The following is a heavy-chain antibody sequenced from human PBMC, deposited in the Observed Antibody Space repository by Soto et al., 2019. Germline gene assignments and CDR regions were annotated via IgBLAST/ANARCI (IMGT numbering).Heavy chain of an antibody. Sequence: GGSLRLSCAASGFTFSSYGMHWVRQAPGKGLEWVAVISYDGSNKYYADSVKGRFTISRDNSKNTLYLQMNSLRAEDTAVYYCAKEGDNWTYYYYYGMDVWGQGTTVTVSS. V-gene: IGHV3-30*18. D-gene: IGHD1-7*01. CDR3: AKEGDNWTYYYYYGMDV. CDR2: ISYDGSNK. J-gene: IGHJ6*02. CDR1: GFTFSSYG.